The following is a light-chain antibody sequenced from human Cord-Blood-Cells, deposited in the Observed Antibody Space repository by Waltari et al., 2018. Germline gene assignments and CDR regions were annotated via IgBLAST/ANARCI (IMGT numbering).Light chain of an antibody. CDR2: DVS. V-gene: IGLV2-11*01. Sequence: QSALTQPRPVSGSPGQSVPISCTGTSSDVVGYNYVSWYQQHPGKAPKLMIDDVSKRPSGVPDRFSGSKSGNTASLTISGLQAEDEADYYCCSYAGSYSYVFGTGTKVTVL. CDR1: SSDVVGYNY. J-gene: IGLJ1*01. CDR3: CSYAGSYSYV.